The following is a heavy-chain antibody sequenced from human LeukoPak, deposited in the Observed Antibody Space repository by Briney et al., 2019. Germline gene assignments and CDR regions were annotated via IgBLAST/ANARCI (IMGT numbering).Heavy chain of an antibody. CDR1: GGSFSGYY. D-gene: IGHD3-10*01. V-gene: IGHV4-34*01. CDR3: ARGRPYYYGSGSQWYFDY. CDR2: INHSGST. Sequence: SETLSLTCAVYGGSFSGYYWSWMRQPPGKGLEWSGEINHSGSTNYNPSLKSRVTISVDTSKNQFSLKLSSVTAADTAVYYCARGRPYYYGSGSQWYFDYWGQGTLVTVSS. J-gene: IGHJ4*02.